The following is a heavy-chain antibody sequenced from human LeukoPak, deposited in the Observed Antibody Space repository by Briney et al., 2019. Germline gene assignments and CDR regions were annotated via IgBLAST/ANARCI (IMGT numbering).Heavy chain of an antibody. CDR1: EFTFSNYL. Sequence: PGGALGLSCAAPEFTFSNYLVSLGRQAPGKGVEGVGNINQDGSKKYYVDSVKGRFAISRDNTKNSLHLQMSSLRAEDTAVYYCVREWVDWGQGYNWFDRWGQGTLATVSS. J-gene: IGHJ5*02. CDR2: INQDGSKK. D-gene: IGHD7-27*01. V-gene: IGHV3-7*01. CDR3: VREWVDWGQGYNWFDR.